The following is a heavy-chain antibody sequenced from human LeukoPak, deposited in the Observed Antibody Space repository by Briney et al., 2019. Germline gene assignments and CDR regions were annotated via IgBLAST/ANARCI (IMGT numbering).Heavy chain of an antibody. CDR2: IRSETDGGTP. V-gene: IGHV3-15*01. D-gene: IGHD2/OR15-2a*01. Sequence: PGGSLRLSCAASGFTFSYAWMTWVRQAPGKGLEWVGHIRSETDGGTPDYAAPVKGRFTISRDESKNTLYLQMNSLKTEDTAVYYCTTPTFHWGQGTLVTVSS. CDR1: GFTFSYAW. CDR3: TTPTFH. J-gene: IGHJ1*01.